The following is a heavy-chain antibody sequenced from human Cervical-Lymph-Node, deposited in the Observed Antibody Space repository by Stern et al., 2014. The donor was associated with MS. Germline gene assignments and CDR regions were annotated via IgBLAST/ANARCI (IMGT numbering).Heavy chain of an antibody. D-gene: IGHD3-10*01. CDR2: IIPKFGTT. CDR1: GGIFSSDV. Sequence: QVQLGQSGAEVKKPGSSVKVSCKASGGIFSSDVIHWVRQAPGQELDWMGGIIPKFGTTNYAQKFQDRVKITADESMTTAYMDLSSLRSEDTALYYCATTFRWGQGTLITVSS. CDR3: ATTFR. J-gene: IGHJ4*02. V-gene: IGHV1-69*01.